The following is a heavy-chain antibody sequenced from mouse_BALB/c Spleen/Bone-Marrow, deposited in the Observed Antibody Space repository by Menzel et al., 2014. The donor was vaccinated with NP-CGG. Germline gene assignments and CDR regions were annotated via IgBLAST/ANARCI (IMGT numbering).Heavy chain of an antibody. J-gene: IGHJ3*01. CDR3: GRGGSSRAWFAY. Sequence: VHLVESGPGLVAPSQSLSITCTVSEFSLTSYGVHWVRQPPGKGLEWLGVIWAGGSTNYNSALMSRMSISKDNSKSQVFLKMNSLQTDDTAMYYCGRGGSSRAWFAYWGQGTLVTVSA. D-gene: IGHD1-1*01. CDR1: EFSLTSYG. CDR2: IWAGGST. V-gene: IGHV2-9*02.